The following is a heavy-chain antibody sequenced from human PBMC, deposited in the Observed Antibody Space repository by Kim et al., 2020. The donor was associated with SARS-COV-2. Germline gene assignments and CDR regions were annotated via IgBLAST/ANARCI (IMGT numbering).Heavy chain of an antibody. CDR1: GGSISSYY. D-gene: IGHD2-2*01. J-gene: IGHJ3*02. V-gene: IGHV4-59*08. CDR3: ARRGLGYRSSTSCFEAFDI. CDR2: IYYSGST. Sequence: SETLSLTCTVSGGSISSYYWSWIRQPPGKGLEWIGYIYYSGSTNYNPSLKSRVTISVDTSKNQFSLKLSSVTAADTAVYYCARRGLGYRSSTSCFEAFDIWGQGTMVTVSS.